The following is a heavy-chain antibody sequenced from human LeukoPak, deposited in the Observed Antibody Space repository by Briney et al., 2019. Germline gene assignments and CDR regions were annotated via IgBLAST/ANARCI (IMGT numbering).Heavy chain of an antibody. Sequence: PGGSLRLSCAASGFTFSSYWMSWVRQAPGKGLEWIGSIYYSGSTYYNPSLKSRVTISVDRSKNQFSLKLSSVTAADTAVYYCARAGGGSYYGVDYWGQGTLVTVSS. D-gene: IGHD1-26*01. CDR1: GFTFSSYW. J-gene: IGHJ4*02. CDR2: IYYSGST. CDR3: ARAGGGSYYGVDY. V-gene: IGHV4-39*07.